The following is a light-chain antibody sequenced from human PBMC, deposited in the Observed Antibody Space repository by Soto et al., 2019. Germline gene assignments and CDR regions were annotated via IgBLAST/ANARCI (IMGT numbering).Light chain of an antibody. J-gene: IGLJ3*02. V-gene: IGLV2-23*01. Sequence: QSALTQPASVSGSPGQSITISCTGASSDVGNYNLVSWYQQHPGKAPKVMIYEDIKRPSGVSNRFSGSKSGNTASLTISGLQAEDEAEYYCCSYAGVKCSGVFGGGTKLTVL. CDR2: EDI. CDR1: SSDVGNYNL. CDR3: CSYAGVKCSGV.